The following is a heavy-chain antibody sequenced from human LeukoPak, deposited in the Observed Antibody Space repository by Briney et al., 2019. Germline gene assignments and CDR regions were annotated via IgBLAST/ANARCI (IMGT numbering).Heavy chain of an antibody. J-gene: IGHJ3*02. V-gene: IGHV3-21*01. CDR2: ISSSSSYI. CDR1: GFTFSSYS. Sequence: PGGSLRLSCAASGFTFSSYSMNWVRQAPGKGLEWVSSISSSSSYIYYADSVKGRFTISRDNAKNSLYLQMNSLRAEDTAVYYCARERQWDITIFGVVVDAFDIWGQGTMVTVSS. D-gene: IGHD3-3*01. CDR3: ARERQWDITIFGVVVDAFDI.